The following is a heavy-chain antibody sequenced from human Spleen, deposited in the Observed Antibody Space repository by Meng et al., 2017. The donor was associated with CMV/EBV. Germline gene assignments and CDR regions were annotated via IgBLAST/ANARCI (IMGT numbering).Heavy chain of an antibody. Sequence: GGSLRLSCAASGFTFSSYGMHWVRQAPGKGLEWVAFIRYDGSNKYYADSVKGRFTISRDNSKNTLYLQMNSLRSDDTAVYYCAILRLEGPSSSWWFRYYYGMDVWGQGTTVTVSS. J-gene: IGHJ6*02. CDR3: AILRLEGPSSSWWFRYYYGMDV. CDR1: GFTFSSYG. V-gene: IGHV3-30*02. D-gene: IGHD6-13*01. CDR2: IRYDGSNK.